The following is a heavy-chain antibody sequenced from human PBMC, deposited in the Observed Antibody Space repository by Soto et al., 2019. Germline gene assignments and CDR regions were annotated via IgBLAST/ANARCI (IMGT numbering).Heavy chain of an antibody. Sequence: GGSLRLSCAASGFTLSSYWMNWVRQAPGKGLEWVANINQDGSEKYYVDSVKGRFTISRDNANNSLYLRMNSLRAEDTAVYYCARAVASVSSYWGQGTLVTVSS. CDR1: GFTLSSYW. CDR2: INQDGSEK. CDR3: ARAVASVSSY. J-gene: IGHJ4*02. V-gene: IGHV3-7*01.